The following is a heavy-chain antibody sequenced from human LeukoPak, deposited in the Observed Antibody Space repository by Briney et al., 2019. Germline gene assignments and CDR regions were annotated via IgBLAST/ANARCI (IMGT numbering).Heavy chain of an antibody. Sequence: GGSLRLSCSASGFTFRNFAISWVRQAPGKGLEWVSSIGGGDAHYADSVKGRFTISRDDSRSTVDLQMSSLRAEDTAVYYCAKDGQSFNSMYDYFDSWGQGTLVTVSS. J-gene: IGHJ4*02. CDR3: AKDGQSFNSMYDYFDS. V-gene: IGHV3-23*01. D-gene: IGHD2-8*01. CDR1: GFTFRNFA. CDR2: IGGGDA.